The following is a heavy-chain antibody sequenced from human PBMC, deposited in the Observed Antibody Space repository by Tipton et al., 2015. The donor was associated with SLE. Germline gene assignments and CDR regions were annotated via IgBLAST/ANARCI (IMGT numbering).Heavy chain of an antibody. D-gene: IGHD6-19*01. V-gene: IGHV4-34*01. CDR1: GGSLSGYA. CDR3: ARGVAGYYFYYYLDV. CDR2: VNHSGFT. Sequence: TLSLTCAVNGGSLSGYAWSWIRQPPGKGLEWIGEVNHSGFTNYRPSLESRVTVSADRSRNQLSLKLTSVTAADTAVYYCARGVAGYYFYYYLDVWGSGTAVTVSS. J-gene: IGHJ6*03.